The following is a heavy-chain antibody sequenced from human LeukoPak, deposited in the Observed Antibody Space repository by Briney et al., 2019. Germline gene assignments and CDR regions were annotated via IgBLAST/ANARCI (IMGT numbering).Heavy chain of an antibody. V-gene: IGHV3-23*01. CDR1: GFTFSSYA. CDR3: AKEEWSRYCSGGSRPHFDY. J-gene: IGHJ4*02. Sequence: GGSLRLSCAASGFTFSSYAMSWVRQAPGMRPQWVSAISSSGDSTYYADSVKGRFTISRDNSKNTLHLQMNSLRAEDAAVYYCAKEEWSRYCSGGSRPHFDYWGQGTLVTVSS. D-gene: IGHD2-15*01. CDR2: ISSSGDST.